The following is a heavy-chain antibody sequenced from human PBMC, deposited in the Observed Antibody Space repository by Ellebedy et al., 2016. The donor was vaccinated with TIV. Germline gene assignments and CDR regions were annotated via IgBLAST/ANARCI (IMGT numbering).Heavy chain of an antibody. Sequence: PGGSLRLSCAASGFTFSSYAISWVRQAPGKGLEWVSAISGSGGSTYYADSVKGRFTISRDNSKNTLYLQMNSLRAEDTAVYYCAKDHLYQLLSTFDYWGQGTLVTVSS. D-gene: IGHD2-2*01. CDR1: GFTFSSYA. CDR2: ISGSGGST. J-gene: IGHJ4*02. CDR3: AKDHLYQLLSTFDY. V-gene: IGHV3-23*01.